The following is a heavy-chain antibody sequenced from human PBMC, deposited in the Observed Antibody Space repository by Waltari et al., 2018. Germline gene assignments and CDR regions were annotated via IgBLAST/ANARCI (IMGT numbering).Heavy chain of an antibody. CDR1: GFTFSSNY. V-gene: IGHV3-53*01. CDR2: IYSGGST. D-gene: IGHD6-19*01. J-gene: IGHJ4*02. CDR3: ARGGLAVAAYYFDY. Sequence: EVQLVESGGGLIQPGGSLSLSCAASGFTFSSNYITCVRQAPGKGLEWVSVIYSGGSTYYADSVKGRFTISRDNSKNTLYLQMNSLRAEDTAVYYCARGGLAVAAYYFDYWGQGTLVTVSS.